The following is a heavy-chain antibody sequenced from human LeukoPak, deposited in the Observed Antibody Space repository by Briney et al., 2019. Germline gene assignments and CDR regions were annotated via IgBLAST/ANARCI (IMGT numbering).Heavy chain of an antibody. CDR1: GYSFTSYW. J-gene: IGHJ3*02. CDR2: IYPGDSDT. D-gene: IGHD2-21*02. Sequence: GESLKISCKGSGYSFTSYWIGWVRQVPGKGLEWMGIIYPGDSDTRYSPSFQGQVTISADKSISTAYLQWSSLKASDTAMYYCARLRLCGGDCSHDAFDIWGQGTMVTVSS. V-gene: IGHV5-51*01. CDR3: ARLRLCGGDCSHDAFDI.